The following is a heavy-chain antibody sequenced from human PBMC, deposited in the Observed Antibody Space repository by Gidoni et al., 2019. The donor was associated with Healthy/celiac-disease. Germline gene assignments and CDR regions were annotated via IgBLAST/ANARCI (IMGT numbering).Heavy chain of an antibody. CDR3: ARDRSYYDFWSGPDY. Sequence: EVQLVDSGGGLVQPGGFVRLSCAASGFTFRSYWMSWVRQAPGKGLEWVANIKQEGSEKYYVDSVKGRFTISRDNAKNSLYLQMNSLRAEDTAVYYCARDRSYYDFWSGPDYWGQGTLVTVSS. V-gene: IGHV3-7*01. D-gene: IGHD3-3*01. CDR1: GFTFRSYW. CDR2: IKQEGSEK. J-gene: IGHJ4*02.